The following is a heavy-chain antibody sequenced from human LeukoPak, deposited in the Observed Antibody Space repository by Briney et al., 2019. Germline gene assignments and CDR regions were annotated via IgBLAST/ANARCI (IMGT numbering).Heavy chain of an antibody. V-gene: IGHV1-69*05. CDR2: IIPIFGTA. J-gene: IGHJ6*03. CDR1: GGTFSSYA. CDR3: ARDRPLDYGGNSETLGYYYYYMDV. Sequence: ASVKVSCKASGGTFSSYAISWVRQAPGQGLEWMGGIIPIFGTANYAQKFQGRVTITTDESTSTAYMELSSLRSEDTAVYYCARDRPLDYGGNSETLGYYYYYMDVWGKGTTVTVSS. D-gene: IGHD4-23*01.